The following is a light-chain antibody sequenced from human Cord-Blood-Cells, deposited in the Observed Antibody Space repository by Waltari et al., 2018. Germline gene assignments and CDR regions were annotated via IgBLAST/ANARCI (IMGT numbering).Light chain of an antibody. CDR2: AAS. V-gene: IGKV1-9*01. CDR1: QGISSY. CDR3: QQLNSYPFT. Sequence: IQLTQSPSSLSASVGDRVPITCRASQGISSYLAWYQQKPGKAPTLLIYAASTLQSGVPSRFSGSGSGTDFTLTISSLQPEDFATYYCQQLNSYPFTFGQGTRLEIK. J-gene: IGKJ5*01.